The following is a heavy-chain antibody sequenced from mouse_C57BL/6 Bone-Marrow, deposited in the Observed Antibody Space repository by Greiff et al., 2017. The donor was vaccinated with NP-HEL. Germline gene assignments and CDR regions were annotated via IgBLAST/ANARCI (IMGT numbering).Heavy chain of an antibody. D-gene: IGHD1-1*01. Sequence: EVQGVESGGDLVKPGGSLKLSCAASGFTFSSYGMSWVRQTPDKRLEWVATISSGGSYTYYPDSVKGRFTISRDNAKNTLYLQMSSLKSEDTAMYYCARISLFITTVVASYYYAMDYWGQGTSVTVSS. CDR1: GFTFSSYG. CDR2: ISSGGSYT. V-gene: IGHV5-6*01. J-gene: IGHJ4*01. CDR3: ARISLFITTVVASYYYAMDY.